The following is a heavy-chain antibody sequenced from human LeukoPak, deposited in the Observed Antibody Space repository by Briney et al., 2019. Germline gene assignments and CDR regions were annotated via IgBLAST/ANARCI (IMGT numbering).Heavy chain of an antibody. Sequence: KPSETLSLTCGVYGGSFSGYYWSWIRQPPGKGLEWFGEINNSGSTNYNPSLKSRVTISVDTSKNQFSLKLSYVTAADTAVYYCAGRGPRYDSKWGDYFDHWGQGTLVTVSS. CDR1: GGSFSGYY. CDR3: AGRGPRYDSKWGDYFDH. CDR2: INNSGST. V-gene: IGHV4-34*01. D-gene: IGHD3-22*01. J-gene: IGHJ4*02.